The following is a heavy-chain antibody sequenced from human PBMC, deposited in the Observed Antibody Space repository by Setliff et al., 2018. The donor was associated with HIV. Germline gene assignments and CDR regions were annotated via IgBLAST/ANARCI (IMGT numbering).Heavy chain of an antibody. J-gene: IGHJ3*02. CDR1: GFSFFNFA. D-gene: IGHD2-2*01. V-gene: IGHV3-21*01. CDR3: ARSRSTRDAFDI. CDR2: ISSSGSYI. Sequence: SLKISCATSGFSFFNFALNWVRQAPGKGLEWVSSISSSGSYIYYADSVKGRFTISRDDATKSLFLQMDSLRAEDTAVYYCARSRSTRDAFDIWGQGTMVTVSS.